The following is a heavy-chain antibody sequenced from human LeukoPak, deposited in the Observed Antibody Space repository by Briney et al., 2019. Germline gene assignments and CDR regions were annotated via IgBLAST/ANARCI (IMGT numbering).Heavy chain of an antibody. Sequence: ASVKVSCKASGYTFTSYDINWVRQATGQGLEWMGWMNPNSGNTGYAQKFQGRVTMTRNTSISTAYMELSSLRSEDTAVYYCARGLSGYCSSTSCLQFWFDPWGQGTLVTVSS. D-gene: IGHD2-2*01. CDR1: GYTFTSYD. V-gene: IGHV1-8*01. J-gene: IGHJ5*02. CDR3: ARGLSGYCSSTSCLQFWFDP. CDR2: MNPNSGNT.